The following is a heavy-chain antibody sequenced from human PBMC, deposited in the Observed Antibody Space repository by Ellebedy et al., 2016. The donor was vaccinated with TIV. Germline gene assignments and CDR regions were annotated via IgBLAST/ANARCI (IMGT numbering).Heavy chain of an antibody. V-gene: IGHV3-23*01. Sequence: GESLKISXAASGFTFSSYAMSWVRQAPGKGLEWVSAISGSGGSTYYADSVKGRFTISRDNSKNTLYLQMNSLRAEDTAVYYCAKSVAHYYYYGMDVWGQGTTVTVSS. J-gene: IGHJ6*02. CDR1: GFTFSSYA. CDR2: ISGSGGST. D-gene: IGHD2-21*01. CDR3: AKSVAHYYYYGMDV.